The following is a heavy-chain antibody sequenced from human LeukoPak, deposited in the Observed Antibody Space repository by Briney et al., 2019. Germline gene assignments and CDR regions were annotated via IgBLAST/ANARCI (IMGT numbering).Heavy chain of an antibody. D-gene: IGHD3-3*01. CDR2: ISGSGGST. Sequence: GGSLRLSCAASGFTFSSYAMSWVRQAPGKGLEWVSAISGSGGSTYYADSVKGRFTISRDNSKNTLYLQMNSLRAEDTAVYYCAIRGGAFLLRFAWGQGTLVTVSS. CDR1: GFTFSSYA. J-gene: IGHJ4*02. V-gene: IGHV3-23*01. CDR3: AIRGGAFLLRFA.